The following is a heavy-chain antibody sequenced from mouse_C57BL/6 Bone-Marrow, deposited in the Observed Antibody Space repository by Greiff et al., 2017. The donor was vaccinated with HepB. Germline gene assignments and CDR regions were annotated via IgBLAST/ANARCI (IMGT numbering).Heavy chain of an antibody. CDR2: ISSGSSTI. CDR1: GFTFSDYG. V-gene: IGHV5-17*01. J-gene: IGHJ4*01. D-gene: IGHD1-1*01. CDR3: ARTYGSSYDYAMDY. Sequence: EVQLVESGGGLVKPGGSLKLSCAASGFTFSDYGMHWVRQAPEKGLEWVAYISSGSSTIYYADTVKGRFTISRDNAKNTLFLQMTSLRSEDTAMYYSARTYGSSYDYAMDYWGQGTSVTVSS.